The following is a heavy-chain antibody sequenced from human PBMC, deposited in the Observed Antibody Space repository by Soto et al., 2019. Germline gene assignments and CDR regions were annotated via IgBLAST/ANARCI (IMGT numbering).Heavy chain of an antibody. CDR1: GITFSGSA. J-gene: IGHJ4*02. CDR2: IRTKSNGFAT. Sequence: GGSLRLSCTASGITFSGSAIHWVRQASGRGLEWLGRIRTKSNGFATAYAVSLKGRFTVSRDDSKNTAYLQINSLKTEDTAVYYCSGLPYDYIDYGPDYWGQGALVTVSS. V-gene: IGHV3-73*01. CDR3: SGLPYDYIDYGPDY. D-gene: IGHD3-16*01.